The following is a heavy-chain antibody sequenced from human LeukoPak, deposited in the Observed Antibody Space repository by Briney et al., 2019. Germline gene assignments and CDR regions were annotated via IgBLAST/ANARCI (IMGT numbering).Heavy chain of an antibody. CDR2: IRSKANSYAT. Sequence: GGSLRLSCAASGFTFSGSAMHWVRQASGKGLEWVGRIRSKANSYATAYAASVKGRFTISRDDSKNTAYLQMNSLRAEDTAVYYCAKVPPHRRGVIITGVWSYWGQGTLVTVSS. CDR3: AKVPPHRRGVIITGVWSY. V-gene: IGHV3-73*01. CDR1: GFTFSGSA. J-gene: IGHJ4*02. D-gene: IGHD3-10*01.